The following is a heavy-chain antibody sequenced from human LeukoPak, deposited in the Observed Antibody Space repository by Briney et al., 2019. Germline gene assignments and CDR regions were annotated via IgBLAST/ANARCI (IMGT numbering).Heavy chain of an antibody. D-gene: IGHD2-21*02. CDR1: GFTFSNYA. J-gene: IGHJ4*02. CDR2: ITGDGSST. V-gene: IGHV3-23*01. CDR3: AKARIVVVTALDY. Sequence: PGGSLRLSCAASGFTFSNYAMGWARQAPGKGLEWVSAITGDGSSTYNADSVKGRFTVSRDNSKNTLYLQMNSLRAEDTATYYCAKARIVVVTALDYWGQGTLVIVSS.